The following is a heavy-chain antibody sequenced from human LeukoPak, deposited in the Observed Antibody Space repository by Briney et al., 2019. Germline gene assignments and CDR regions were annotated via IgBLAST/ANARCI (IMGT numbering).Heavy chain of an antibody. CDR1: GFTFSDYY. CDR2: ISSSGSTI. D-gene: IGHD5-12*01. CDR3: AKEGGYSGYEPDY. V-gene: IGHV3-11*01. J-gene: IGHJ4*02. Sequence: GGSLRLSCAASGFTFSDYYMSWIRQAPGKGLEWVSYISSSGSTIYYADSVKGRFTISRDNSKNTLYLQMNSLRAEDTAVYYCAKEGGYSGYEPDYWGQGTLVTVSS.